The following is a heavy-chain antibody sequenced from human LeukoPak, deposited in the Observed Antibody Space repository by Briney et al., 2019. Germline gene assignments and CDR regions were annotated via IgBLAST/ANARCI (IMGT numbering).Heavy chain of an antibody. V-gene: IGHV3-13*01. CDR2: VGTAGDI. J-gene: IGHJ4*02. Sequence: PGGSLRLSCAASGFTFNFYDMHWVRQFPGKGLEWVAGVGTAGDIHYADSVEGRLTISRENAEKILHLQMDNLRVGDTAVYYCTRSYFYDAVPFDSWGQGALVAVSP. D-gene: IGHD3-3*01. CDR3: TRSYFYDAVPFDS. CDR1: GFTFNFYD.